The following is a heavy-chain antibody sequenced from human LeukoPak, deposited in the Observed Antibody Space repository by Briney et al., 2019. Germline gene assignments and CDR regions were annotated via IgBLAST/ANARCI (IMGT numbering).Heavy chain of an antibody. V-gene: IGHV3-30*18. CDR2: ISYDGSNK. Sequence: GGSLRLSCAASGFTFSSYGMHWVRQAPGKGLEWVAVISYDGSNKYYADSVKGRFTTSRDNSKNTLYLQMNSLRAEDTAVYYCAKDQGDWNDVYFDYWGQGTLVTVSS. CDR1: GFTFSSYG. D-gene: IGHD1-1*01. J-gene: IGHJ4*02. CDR3: AKDQGDWNDVYFDY.